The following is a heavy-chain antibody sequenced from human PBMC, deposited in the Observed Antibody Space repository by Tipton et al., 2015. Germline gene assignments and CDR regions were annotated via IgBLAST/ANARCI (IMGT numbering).Heavy chain of an antibody. D-gene: IGHD3-22*01. J-gene: IGHJ3*02. CDR1: GGSISSGGYY. CDR2: IYYTGNT. CDR3: ARLSPVVGYLLNAFDI. Sequence: TLSLTCIVSGGSISSGGYYWSWIRQHPGKGLEWIGHIYYTGNTYYTSSLKSRVTISVDTSKNQFSLNLGSVTAADTAVYYCARLSPVVGYLLNAFDIWGQGTMVTVSS. V-gene: IGHV4-39*01.